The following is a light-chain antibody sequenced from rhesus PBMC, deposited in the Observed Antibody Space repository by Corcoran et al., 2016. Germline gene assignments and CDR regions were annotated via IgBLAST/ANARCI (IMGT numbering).Light chain of an antibody. CDR2: SAY. V-gene: IGKV3-40*03. Sequence: EIVMTQSQATLSLSPGETATLSCRASESVGSYLAWYQQKPGQVPRLLVHSAYFRATGIPDRFIGSGSRTEFTLTISSLEPEDVGVYQCQHYNDLIPTFGQGTKVEIK. J-gene: IGKJ1*01. CDR3: QHYNDLIPT. CDR1: ESVGSY.